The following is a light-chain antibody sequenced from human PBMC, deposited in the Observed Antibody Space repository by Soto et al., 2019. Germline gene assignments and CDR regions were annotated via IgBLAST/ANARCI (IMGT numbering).Light chain of an antibody. CDR2: EVS. CDR1: SSAVGGYNY. V-gene: IGLV2-14*01. CDR3: TSYTSSNTYV. Sequence: QSALTQPASVSASPGQSITISCTGASSAVGGYNYVSWYQQNPGKAPKLMIYEVSNRPSGISNRFSGSKSGNTASLTISGLQAEDEADYYCTSYTSSNTYVFGTGTKVTVL. J-gene: IGLJ1*01.